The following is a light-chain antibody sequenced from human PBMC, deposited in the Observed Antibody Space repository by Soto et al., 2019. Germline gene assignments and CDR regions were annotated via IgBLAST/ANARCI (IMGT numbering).Light chain of an antibody. CDR1: QTIGSW. J-gene: IGKJ1*01. Sequence: DIQMTQSPSTLSASVGDRVTVTCRASQTIGSWLAWYQQKPGRAPKLLIFDASSLESGVPSRFSGNGSGTEFTLTISGLQPDDFASYYCQQYNNYSGMFGQGTKVDIK. CDR3: QQYNNYSGM. V-gene: IGKV1-5*01. CDR2: DAS.